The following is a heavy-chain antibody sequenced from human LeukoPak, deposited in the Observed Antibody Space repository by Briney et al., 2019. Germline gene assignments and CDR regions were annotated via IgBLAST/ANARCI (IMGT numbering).Heavy chain of an antibody. Sequence: GGSLGLSCAASGFTFSSYAMHWVRQAPGKGLEWVAVISYDGSNKYYADSVKGRFTISRDNSKNTLYLQMNSLRVEDTAVYYCAKEGAPLGGRPDYWGQGTLVTVSS. D-gene: IGHD3-16*01. CDR1: GFTFSSYA. J-gene: IGHJ4*02. CDR2: ISYDGSNK. CDR3: AKEGAPLGGRPDY. V-gene: IGHV3-30*04.